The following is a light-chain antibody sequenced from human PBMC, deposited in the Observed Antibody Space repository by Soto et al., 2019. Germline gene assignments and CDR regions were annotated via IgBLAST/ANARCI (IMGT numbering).Light chain of an antibody. V-gene: IGKV3-15*01. CDR1: QSVRSN. CDR2: GAS. Sequence: ETVMTQSPATLPVSPGERATLSCRASQSVRSNLAWYQQKPGQAPRLLIYGASTRATGVPARFSGSGSGTEFTLTINSLQSEDFALYYCQQYNSWSPITFGQGTRLEIK. CDR3: QQYNSWSPIT. J-gene: IGKJ5*01.